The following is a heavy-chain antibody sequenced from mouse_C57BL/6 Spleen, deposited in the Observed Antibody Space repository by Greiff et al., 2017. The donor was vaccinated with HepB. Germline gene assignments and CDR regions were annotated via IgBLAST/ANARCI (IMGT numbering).Heavy chain of an antibody. CDR1: GYTFTSYW. J-gene: IGHJ2*01. CDR2: IDPSDSET. D-gene: IGHD2-4*01. Sequence: QVQLKQPGAELVRPGSSVKLSCKASGYTFTSYWMHWVKQRPIQGLEWIGNIDPSDSETHYNQKFKDKATLTVDKSSSTAYMQLSSLTSEDSAVYYCAVYDYDTERYYFDYWGQGTTLTVSS. V-gene: IGHV1-52*01. CDR3: AVYDYDTERYYFDY.